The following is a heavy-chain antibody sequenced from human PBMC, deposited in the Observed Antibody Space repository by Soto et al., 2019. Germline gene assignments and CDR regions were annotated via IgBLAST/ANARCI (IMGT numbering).Heavy chain of an antibody. V-gene: IGHV4-39*02. Sequence: PSETLSLTCTVSGGSISSSSYSWGWIRQPPGKGPEGMGTFYYSGSTYYNPSLKSRVTISVDASKNHFSLKLSSVTAADTAVYYCATQEVGGSYVYTFDPWGQGTLVTVSS. D-gene: IGHD1-26*01. CDR1: GGSISSSSYS. CDR3: ATQEVGGSYVYTFDP. CDR2: FYYSGST. J-gene: IGHJ5*02.